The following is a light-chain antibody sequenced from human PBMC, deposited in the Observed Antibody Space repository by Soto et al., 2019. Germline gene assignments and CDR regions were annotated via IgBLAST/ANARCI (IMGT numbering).Light chain of an antibody. CDR1: QSVSSSY. V-gene: IGKV3-20*01. CDR3: QQYGSSHQFT. J-gene: IGKJ3*01. Sequence: EIVVTQSPGTLSLSPGERATLSCRASQSVSSSYLAWYQQKPGQAPRLLIYGASSRATGIPDRFSGSGSGTDVPLTISRLEPEDFAVYYCQQYGSSHQFTFGPGTKVDIK. CDR2: GAS.